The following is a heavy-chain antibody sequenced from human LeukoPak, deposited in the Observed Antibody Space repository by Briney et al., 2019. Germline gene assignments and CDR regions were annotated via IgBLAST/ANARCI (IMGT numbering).Heavy chain of an antibody. CDR2: ISGSGGST. J-gene: IGHJ4*02. Sequence: GGSLRLSCAASGFTFSSHAMSWVRQAPGEGLEWVSAISGSGGSTYYADSVKGRFTIYRDNSKNTQYLQMNSLRAEDTAVYYSVIYGEGYFDYWGQGTLVTVSS. CDR1: GFTFSSHA. D-gene: IGHD4-17*01. V-gene: IGHV3-23*01. CDR3: VIYGEGYFDY.